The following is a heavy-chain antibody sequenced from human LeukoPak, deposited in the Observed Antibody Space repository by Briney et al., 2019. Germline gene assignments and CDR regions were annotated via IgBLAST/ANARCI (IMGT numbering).Heavy chain of an antibody. V-gene: IGHV3-23*01. CDR2: ISGSGTNT. CDR1: GFTFSSHA. CDR3: AKDVKYSSGWYDYFDY. D-gene: IGHD6-19*01. J-gene: IGHJ4*02. Sequence: GGSLRLSCAASGFTFSSHAMSWVRQAPGKGLEWVSAISGSGTNTYYTDSVKGRFTISRDNAKNTLYLQMKRLTADDTAIYYCAKDVKYSSGWYDYFDYWGQGTLVTVSS.